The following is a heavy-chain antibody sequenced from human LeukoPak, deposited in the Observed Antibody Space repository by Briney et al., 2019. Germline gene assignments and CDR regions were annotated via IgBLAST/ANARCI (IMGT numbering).Heavy chain of an antibody. Sequence: GGTLRLSCAASGFHFSTHGMNWVRQAPGRGLEWVSGISPPGDITYYADSVMGRFTISRDNRKNTVSLQMNSLRAEDTALYYCVRDLDWGAFDVWGQGTMVTVSS. V-gene: IGHV3-23*01. CDR2: ISPPGDIT. D-gene: IGHD3/OR15-3a*01. CDR3: VRDLDWGAFDV. CDR1: GFHFSTHG. J-gene: IGHJ3*01.